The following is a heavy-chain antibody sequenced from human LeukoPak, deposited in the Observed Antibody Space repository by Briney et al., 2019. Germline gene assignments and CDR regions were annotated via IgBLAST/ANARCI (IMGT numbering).Heavy chain of an antibody. D-gene: IGHD3-10*01. CDR2: ISWNSGSI. J-gene: IGHJ4*02. CDR3: ASSMVRGVTPFDY. V-gene: IGHV3-9*01. Sequence: PGRSLRLSCAASGFTFDDYAMHWVRQAPGKGLEWVSGISWNSGSIGYADSVKGRFTISRDNAKNSLYLQMNSLRAEDTALYYCASSMVRGVTPFDYWGQGTLVTVSS. CDR1: GFTFDDYA.